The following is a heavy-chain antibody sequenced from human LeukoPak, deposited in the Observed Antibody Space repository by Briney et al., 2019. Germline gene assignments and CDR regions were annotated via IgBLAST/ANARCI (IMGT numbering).Heavy chain of an antibody. CDR2: IYYSGST. V-gene: IGHV4-39*07. CDR1: GDFITAYY. Sequence: SETLSLTCTVSGDFITAYYWSWIRQPPGKGLEWIGSIYYSGSTYYNPSLKSRVTISVDTSKNQFSLKLSSVTAADTAVYYCARLVAGTPPFDYWGQGTLVTVSS. CDR3: ARLVAGTPPFDY. J-gene: IGHJ4*02. D-gene: IGHD6-19*01.